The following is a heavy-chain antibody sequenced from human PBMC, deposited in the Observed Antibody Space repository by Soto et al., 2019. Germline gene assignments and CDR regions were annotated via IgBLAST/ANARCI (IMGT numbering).Heavy chain of an antibody. V-gene: IGHV4-39*01. CDR2: FHYSGST. D-gene: IGHD6-19*01. CDR3: ARHKGSGSLDY. CDR1: GGSISSDTYS. Sequence: LSLTCTVSGGSISSDTYSWGWIRQPPGRDLEWIGTFHYSGSTYYNPSLKSRVTISVDTSKNQFSLKLSSVTAADTAVYYCARHKGSGSLDYWGQGALVTVS. J-gene: IGHJ4*02.